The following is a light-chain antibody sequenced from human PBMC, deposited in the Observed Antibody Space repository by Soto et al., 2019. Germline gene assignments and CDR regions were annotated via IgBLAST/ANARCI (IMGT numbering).Light chain of an antibody. V-gene: IGKV3-15*01. Sequence: EIVMTQSPATLSVSPGERATLSCRASQSVSSNLAWYQQKPGQAPRLLIYGASTRATGIPAGFSGSGSGTEFTLTISSLQSEDFAVYYCQQYNNWPRPFGPGTKVDIK. CDR2: GAS. J-gene: IGKJ3*01. CDR1: QSVSSN. CDR3: QQYNNWPRP.